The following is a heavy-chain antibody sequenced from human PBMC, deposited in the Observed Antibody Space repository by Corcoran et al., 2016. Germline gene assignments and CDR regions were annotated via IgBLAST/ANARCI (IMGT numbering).Heavy chain of an antibody. Sequence: EVQLVASGGVVVQPGGSLRLSCAASGFGFDDYAMHWVRQAPVKGLEWVSLINWNGASIYYADSVKGRFTISRDNNKYSLYLQMHSLRVEDTAFYYWAKDKVRDAKGGSDYYGVDVWGQGTTVTVSS. V-gene: IGHV3-43D*03. CDR3: AKDKVRDAKGGSDYYGVDV. CDR1: GFGFDDYA. D-gene: IGHD2-2*01. CDR2: INWNGASI. J-gene: IGHJ6*02.